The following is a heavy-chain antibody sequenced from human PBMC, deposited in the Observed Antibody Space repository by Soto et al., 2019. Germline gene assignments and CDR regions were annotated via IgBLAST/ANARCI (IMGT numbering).Heavy chain of an antibody. CDR3: ARSKWELLRGYYFDY. J-gene: IGHJ4*02. D-gene: IGHD1-26*01. CDR1: GGTFSSYA. V-gene: IGHV1-69*13. CDR2: IIPIFGTA. Sequence: SVKVSCKASGGTFSSYAISWVRQAPGQGLEWMGGIIPIFGTANYAQKFQGRVTITADESTSTAYMELSSLRSEDMAVYYCARSKWELLRGYYFDYWGQGTLVTVSS.